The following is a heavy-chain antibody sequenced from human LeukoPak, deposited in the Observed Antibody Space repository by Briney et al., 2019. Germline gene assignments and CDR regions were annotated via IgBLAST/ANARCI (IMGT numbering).Heavy chain of an antibody. J-gene: IGHJ6*02. Sequence: GGSLRLSCAASGFTFSSYSMNWVRQAPGKGLEWVSYISSSSSTIYYADSVKGRFTISRDNAKNSLYLQMNSLRAGDTAVYYCARSGSYGMDVWGQGTTVTVSS. V-gene: IGHV3-48*04. CDR2: ISSSSSTI. D-gene: IGHD3-10*01. CDR3: ARSGSYGMDV. CDR1: GFTFSSYS.